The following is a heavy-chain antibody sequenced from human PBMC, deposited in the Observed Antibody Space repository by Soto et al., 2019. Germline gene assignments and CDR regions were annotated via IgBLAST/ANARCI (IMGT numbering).Heavy chain of an antibody. Sequence: QGQLVQSGAEVKKPGASVKVSCKASGYTFTRYGISWVRQAPGQGLEWMGWISGYNGDTNYALKLQGRVNMTIDTSTSTAYMELRSRTSDDTAVSYCEKNGQLPYDYYVMDVRGQGTKVTVSS. CDR1: GYTFTRYG. V-gene: IGHV1-18*01. J-gene: IGHJ6*02. CDR3: EKNGQLPYDYYVMDV. D-gene: IGHD1-7*01. CDR2: ISGYNGDT.